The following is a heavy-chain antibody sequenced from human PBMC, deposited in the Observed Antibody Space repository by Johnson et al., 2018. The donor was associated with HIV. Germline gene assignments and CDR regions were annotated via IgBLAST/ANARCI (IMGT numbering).Heavy chain of an antibody. V-gene: IGHV3-30-3*01. J-gene: IGHJ3*02. Sequence: VQLVESGGGVVQPGRSLRLSCAASGFTFSSYAMHWVRQAPGKGLEWVTLISYDGSNKYYEDSVTGRCTISRDNSKNTLYLQMNSLRGGDTSVYYCARGLTMIVVVDSFDIWGQGTMVTVSS. D-gene: IGHD3-22*01. CDR3: ARGLTMIVVVDSFDI. CDR1: GFTFSSYA. CDR2: ISYDGSNK.